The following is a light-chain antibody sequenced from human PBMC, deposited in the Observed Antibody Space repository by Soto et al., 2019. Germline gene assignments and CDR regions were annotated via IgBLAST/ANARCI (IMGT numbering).Light chain of an antibody. CDR2: AAS. CDR3: QQSYITPWT. CDR1: QRVNNY. V-gene: IGKV1-39*01. J-gene: IGKJ1*01. Sequence: DVQMTRSPSSLSASVGDRVTITCRASQRVNNYLNWYQQKPGEAPKLLISAASSLQIGVPSRFGGSGSGTDFTLAISGLQPEDFAIYYCQQSYITPWTFGQGTKVDIK.